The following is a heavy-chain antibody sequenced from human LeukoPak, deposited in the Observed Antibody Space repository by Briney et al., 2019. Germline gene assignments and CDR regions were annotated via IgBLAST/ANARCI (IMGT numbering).Heavy chain of an antibody. CDR3: ARNYCSGGSCYSGLDY. CDR1: GGSISSYD. V-gene: IGHV4-4*07. Sequence: SETLSLTCTVPGGSISSYDWSWIRQPAGKGLEWIGRIYTSGSTNYNPSLKSRVTISVDTSKNQFSLKVSSVTAADTAVYYCARNYCSGGSCYSGLDYWGQGTLVTVSS. D-gene: IGHD2-15*01. CDR2: IYTSGST. J-gene: IGHJ4*02.